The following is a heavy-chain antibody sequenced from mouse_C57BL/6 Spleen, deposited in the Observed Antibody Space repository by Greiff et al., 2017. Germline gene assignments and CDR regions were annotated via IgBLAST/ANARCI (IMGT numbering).Heavy chain of an antibody. V-gene: IGHV5-17*01. CDR1: GFTFSAYG. CDR2: ISSGSSTI. Sequence: EVQRVESGGGLVKPGGSLKLSCAASGFTFSAYGMHWVRQAPEKGLEWVAYISSGSSTIYYADTVKGRFTISGDNATNTLFLQMTSLRSEDAAMYYCARMISYYCDVWGTGTTVTVSS. J-gene: IGHJ1*03. CDR3: ARMISYYCDV. D-gene: IGHD1-1*01.